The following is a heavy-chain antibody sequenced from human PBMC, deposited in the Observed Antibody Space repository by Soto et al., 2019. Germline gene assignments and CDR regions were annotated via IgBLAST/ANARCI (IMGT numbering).Heavy chain of an antibody. D-gene: IGHD2-15*01. CDR1: GGTISTSSYY. Sequence: SETLSLTCTVSGGTISTSSYYWGWIRQPPGKGLEWIGSIYYSGSTYYNPSLKSRVTISVDTSKNQFSLKLNSVTAADTAVYYCASGYSSGGSCPLYYGMDVWGQGTTVTVSS. CDR3: ASGYSSGGSCPLYYGMDV. J-gene: IGHJ6*02. CDR2: IYYSGST. V-gene: IGHV4-39*01.